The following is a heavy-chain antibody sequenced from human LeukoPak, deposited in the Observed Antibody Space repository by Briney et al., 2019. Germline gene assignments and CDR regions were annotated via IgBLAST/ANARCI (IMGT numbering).Heavy chain of an antibody. CDR2: ISSGGTYT. D-gene: IGHD6-25*01. Sequence: GGSLRLSCAASVFTFNTYSMNWVRRAPGKGLEWVASISSGGTYTYHADSVKGRFTMSRDNAQRSVPLHMNSLRDEDSAVYYCAREGNGWPRDYWGQGTLVTVSS. CDR1: VFTFNTYS. J-gene: IGHJ4*02. CDR3: AREGNGWPRDY. V-gene: IGHV3-21*04.